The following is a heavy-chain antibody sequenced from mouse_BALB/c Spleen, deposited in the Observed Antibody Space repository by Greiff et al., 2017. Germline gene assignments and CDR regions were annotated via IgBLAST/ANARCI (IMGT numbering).Heavy chain of an antibody. CDR1: GFTFSSYT. D-gene: IGHD2-1*01. CDR2: ISNGGGST. J-gene: IGHJ4*01. CDR3: ARQGGNSYYYAMDY. Sequence: EVQLVESGGGLVQPGGSLKLSCAASGFTFSSYTMSWVRQTPEKRLEWVAYISNGGGSTYYPDTVKGRFTISRDNAKNTLYLQMSSLKSEDTAMYYCARQGGNSYYYAMDYWGQGTSVTVSS. V-gene: IGHV5-12-2*01.